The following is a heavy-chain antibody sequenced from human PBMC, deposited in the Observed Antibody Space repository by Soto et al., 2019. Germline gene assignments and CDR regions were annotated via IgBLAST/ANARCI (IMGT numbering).Heavy chain of an antibody. CDR2: IRSSGDRT. CDR1: GFTFSSYA. CDR3: AHLASGYPYYFDY. D-gene: IGHD3-9*01. J-gene: IGHJ4*02. V-gene: IGHV3-23*01. Sequence: PGGSLRLSCAASGFTFSSYAMSWVRQAPGKGLEWVSVIRSSGDRTYYADSVKGRFTISRDNSKNALYMQMNSLRAEDTAVYYCAHLASGYPYYFDYWGQGTLVTVSS.